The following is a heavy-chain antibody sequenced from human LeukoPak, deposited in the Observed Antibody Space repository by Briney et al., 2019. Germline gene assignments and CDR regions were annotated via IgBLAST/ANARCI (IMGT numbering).Heavy chain of an antibody. CDR3: ARVQYQLLFEGNWFDP. V-gene: IGHV1-2*02. J-gene: IGHJ5*02. CDR2: INPNSCDT. D-gene: IGHD2-2*01. CDR1: GYTFTGYS. Sequence: ASVKVSCKASGYTFTGYSIHWVRQAPGQGLEWMGWINPNSCDTHYAQKFQGRVTMTRDTSITTAYMDLNSLISDDTAVYYCARVQYQLLFEGNWFDPWGQGTLVTVSS.